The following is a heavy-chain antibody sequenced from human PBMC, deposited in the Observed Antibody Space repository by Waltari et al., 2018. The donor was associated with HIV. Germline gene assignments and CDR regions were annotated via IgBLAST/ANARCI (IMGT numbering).Heavy chain of an antibody. CDR1: GGSISSSNW. Sequence: QVHLQESGPGLVKPSGTLSLTCAVSGGSISSSNWWSWVRQPPGKGLEWIGESEHGGSTNNNPSHKSRVTISEDKSKNQFSLKLSSVTAADTAVYYCARASSPRYGFDIWGQGTMVTVSS. CDR2: SEHGGST. CDR3: ARASSPRYGFDI. D-gene: IGHD2-2*01. J-gene: IGHJ3*02. V-gene: IGHV4-4*02.